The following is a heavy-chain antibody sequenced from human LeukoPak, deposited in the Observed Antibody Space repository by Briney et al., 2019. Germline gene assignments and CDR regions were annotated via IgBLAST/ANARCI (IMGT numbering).Heavy chain of an antibody. CDR1: GYTFTSYG. CDR3: ARDLEYSSSSSDPDY. V-gene: IGHV1-18*01. CDR2: ISAYNGNT. J-gene: IGHJ4*02. D-gene: IGHD6-6*01. Sequence: ASVKVSCKASGYTFTSYGISWVRQAPGQGLEWMGWISAYNGNTNYAQKLQGRVTMTTDTCTSTAYMELRSLRSDDTAVYYCARDLEYSSSSSDPDYWGQGTLVTVSS.